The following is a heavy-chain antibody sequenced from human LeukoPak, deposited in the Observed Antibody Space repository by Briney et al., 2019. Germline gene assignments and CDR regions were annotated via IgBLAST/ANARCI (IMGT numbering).Heavy chain of an antibody. CDR1: GFTFSDYW. CDR2: IKYDGSEE. Sequence: GGSLRLSCAASGFTFSDYWMSWMRQAPGKGLEWVANIKYDGSEEYYVDSVKGRFTVSRDNAENSLYLQLSSLRVEDTAVYYCRSGGAAPGSFDNWGQGTLVTVSP. V-gene: IGHV3-7*01. D-gene: IGHD6-13*01. J-gene: IGHJ4*02. CDR3: RSGGAAPGSFDN.